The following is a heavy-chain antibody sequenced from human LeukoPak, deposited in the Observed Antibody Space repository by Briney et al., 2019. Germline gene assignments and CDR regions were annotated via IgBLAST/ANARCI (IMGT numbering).Heavy chain of an antibody. CDR2: INPNSGGT. V-gene: IGHV1-2*06. CDR1: GYTFTGYY. Sequence: ASVKVSCKASGYTFTGYYMHWVRQAPGQGLEWMGRINPNSGGTNYAQKFQGRVTMTRDTSISTAYMELSSLRSDDTAGNYLARDREQLGGGLWDDYWGQGTLVTVSS. J-gene: IGHJ4*02. CDR3: ARDREQLGGGLWDDY. D-gene: IGHD6-6*01.